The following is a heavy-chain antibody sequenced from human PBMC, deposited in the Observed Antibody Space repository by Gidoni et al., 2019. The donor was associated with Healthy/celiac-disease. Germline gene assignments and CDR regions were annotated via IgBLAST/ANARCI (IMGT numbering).Heavy chain of an antibody. D-gene: IGHD6-19*01. Sequence: EVQLVASGGGLVQPGGSLRLSCAASGFTVSSNYMGWVRQAPGKGLEWVSVIYSGGSTYYADSVKGRFTISRDNSKNTLYLQMNSLRAEDTTVYYCARDDVGIAVAGWYYFDYWGQGTLVTVSS. V-gene: IGHV3-66*01. J-gene: IGHJ4*02. CDR2: IYSGGST. CDR1: GFTVSSNY. CDR3: ARDDVGIAVAGWYYFDY.